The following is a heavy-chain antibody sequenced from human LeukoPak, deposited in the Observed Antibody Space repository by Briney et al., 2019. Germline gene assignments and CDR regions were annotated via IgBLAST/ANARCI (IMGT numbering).Heavy chain of an antibody. CDR1: GFTFSRHW. CDR2: LKEDGTKK. CDR3: ATPLDYYDSSGYHQGGD. J-gene: IGHJ4*02. V-gene: IGHV3-7*03. D-gene: IGHD3-22*01. Sequence: GGSLRLSCAASGFTFSRHWMTWVRQAPGKGLEWVSNLKEDGTKKNYVDSVKGRFTISRDNAKNSLYLQMNNLRAEDTAVYYCATPLDYYDSSGYHQGGDWGQGTLVTVSS.